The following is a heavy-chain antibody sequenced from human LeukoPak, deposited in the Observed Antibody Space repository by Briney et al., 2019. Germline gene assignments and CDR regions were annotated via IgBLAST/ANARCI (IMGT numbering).Heavy chain of an antibody. CDR2: ISGSGGST. CDR3: AKEKYYYDSSGYYYED. Sequence: GGSLRLSCAASGFALNSYSLAWVRQAPGKGLEWVSAISGSGGSTYYADSVKGRFTISRDNSKNTLYLQMNSLRAEDTAVYYCAKEKYYYDSSGYYYEDWGQGTLVTVSS. J-gene: IGHJ4*02. CDR1: GFALNSYS. V-gene: IGHV3-23*01. D-gene: IGHD3-22*01.